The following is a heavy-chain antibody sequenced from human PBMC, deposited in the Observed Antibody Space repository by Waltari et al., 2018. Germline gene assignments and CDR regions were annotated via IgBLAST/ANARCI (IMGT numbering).Heavy chain of an antibody. Sequence: QVQLQQWGAGLLTPSETLSLTCAVYGGSFSGYYWSWIRQPPGKGLEWIGEINHSGSTNDNPSLKSRVTISVDTSKNQFSLKLSSVTAADTAVYYCAREYAAAVIWGYYFDYWGQGTLVTVSS. V-gene: IGHV4-34*01. D-gene: IGHD6-13*01. J-gene: IGHJ4*02. CDR3: AREYAAAVIWGYYFDY. CDR2: INHSGST. CDR1: GGSFSGYY.